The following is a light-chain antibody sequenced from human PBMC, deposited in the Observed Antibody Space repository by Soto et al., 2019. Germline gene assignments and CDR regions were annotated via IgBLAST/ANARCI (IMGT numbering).Light chain of an antibody. Sequence: QLVLTQSPSASASLGASVNLTCTLSSGHSSYAIAWHQQQPEKGPRFVMRLNNDGSHNRGDGIPDRFSGSSSGAERYLTISSLRSEDEADYYCQTWGTGNWVFGGGTQLTVL. J-gene: IGLJ3*02. CDR1: SGHSSYA. CDR2: LNNDGSH. CDR3: QTWGTGNWV. V-gene: IGLV4-69*01.